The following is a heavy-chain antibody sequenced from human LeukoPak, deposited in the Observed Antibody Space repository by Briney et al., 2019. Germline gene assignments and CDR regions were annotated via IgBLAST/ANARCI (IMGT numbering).Heavy chain of an antibody. Sequence: GGSLRLSCAASGFTFSGYAMSWVRQAPGKGLEWVSGISDSGSSTVYADSVRGRFTISRDNSKNTLYLQMNSLRAEDTAVYYCAKDKWKGYCSGGSCYGFDYWGQGTLVTVSS. D-gene: IGHD2-15*01. CDR3: AKDKWKGYCSGGSCYGFDY. CDR1: GFTFSGYA. CDR2: ISDSGSST. J-gene: IGHJ4*02. V-gene: IGHV3-23*01.